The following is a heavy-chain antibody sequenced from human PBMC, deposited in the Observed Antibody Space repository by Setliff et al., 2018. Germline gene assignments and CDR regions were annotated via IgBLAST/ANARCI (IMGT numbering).Heavy chain of an antibody. J-gene: IGHJ6*03. D-gene: IGHD3-3*01. CDR2: IYDSGKT. CDR1: GGSMSSISYY. Sequence: SETLSLTCTVPGGSMSSISYYWGWIRQPPGKGLEWIGTIYDSGKTFYNPSLESRAYIFVDTSKNQLSLRLTSVTAADTAVYYCARMSGFLYMDVWGKGTTVTVSS. V-gene: IGHV4-39*01. CDR3: ARMSGFLYMDV.